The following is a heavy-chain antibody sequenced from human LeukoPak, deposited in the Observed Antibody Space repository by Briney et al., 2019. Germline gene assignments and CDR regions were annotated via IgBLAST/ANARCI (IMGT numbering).Heavy chain of an antibody. CDR2: KNPNSGNT. Sequence: GASVKVSCKASGGTFSSYAISWVRQATGQGLEWMGYKNPNSGNTGYSQKFQGRVTITSDTSTSTAYMELRDLRSEDTAVYYCAREGFDYWGQGTLVTVSS. CDR1: GGTFSSYA. CDR3: AREGFDY. V-gene: IGHV1-8*03. J-gene: IGHJ4*02.